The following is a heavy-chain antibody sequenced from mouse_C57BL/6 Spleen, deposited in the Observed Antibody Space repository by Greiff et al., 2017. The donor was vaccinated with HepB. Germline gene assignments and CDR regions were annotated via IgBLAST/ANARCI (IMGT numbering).Heavy chain of an antibody. CDR3: ARGTTVVATGDY. D-gene: IGHD1-1*01. J-gene: IGHJ2*01. CDR2: IYPGSGST. Sequence: VQLQQPGAELVKPGAPVKMSCKASGYTFTSYWITWVKQRPGQGLEWIGDIYPGSGSTNYNEKFKSKATLTVDTSSSTAYMQLSSLTSEDSAVYYCARGTTVVATGDYWGQGTTLTVSS. V-gene: IGHV1-55*01. CDR1: GYTFTSYW.